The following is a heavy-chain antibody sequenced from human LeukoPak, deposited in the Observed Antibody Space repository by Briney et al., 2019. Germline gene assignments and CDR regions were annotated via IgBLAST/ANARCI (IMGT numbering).Heavy chain of an antibody. J-gene: IGHJ4*02. Sequence: SETLSLTCAVSGGSISSSNWWSWVRQPPGKGLEWIGEIYHSGSTYYNPSLKSRVTISVDTSKNQFSLKLSSVTAADTAVYYCARDTGPGGDQMGDYWGQGTLVTVSS. CDR3: ARDTGPGGDQMGDY. V-gene: IGHV4-4*02. D-gene: IGHD2-8*02. CDR2: IYHSGST. CDR1: GGSISSSNW.